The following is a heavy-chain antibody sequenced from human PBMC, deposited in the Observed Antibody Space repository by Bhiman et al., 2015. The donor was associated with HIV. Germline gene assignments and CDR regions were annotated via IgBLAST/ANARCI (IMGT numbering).Heavy chain of an antibody. V-gene: IGHV3-9*01. Sequence: EVQLVESGGGLVPPGRSLRLSCAGSGFTFGEYAMHWVRHTPGKGLEWVSGISWNSDKVAYADSVKDRFTISRDNAKSSLYLQMNSLSGEDTALYYCARGGRGIAVAQDYFDYWGQGTLVTVSS. CDR2: ISWNSDKV. CDR3: ARGGRGIAVAQDYFDY. CDR1: GFTFGEYA. J-gene: IGHJ4*02. D-gene: IGHD6-19*01.